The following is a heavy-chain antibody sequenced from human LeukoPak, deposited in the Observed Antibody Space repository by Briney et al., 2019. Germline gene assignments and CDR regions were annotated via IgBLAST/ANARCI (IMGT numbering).Heavy chain of an antibody. CDR2: IRYDGSNK. CDR1: GFTFSSYG. D-gene: IGHD2-2*01. CDR3: AGRSSTSWSSFDY. V-gene: IGHV3-30*02. Sequence: GGSLRLSCAASGFTFSSYGMHWVRQAPGKGLEWVAFIRYDGSNKYYADSVKGRFTISRDNSKNTLYLQMNSLRAADTAVYYCAGRSSTSWSSFDYWGQGTLVTVSS. J-gene: IGHJ4*02.